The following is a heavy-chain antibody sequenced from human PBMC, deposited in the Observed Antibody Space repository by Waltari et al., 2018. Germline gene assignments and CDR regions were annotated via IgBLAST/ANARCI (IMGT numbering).Heavy chain of an antibody. J-gene: IGHJ4*02. Sequence: QVQLVESGGGVVQPGRSLRLSCATSGFSFSSYGMPWVRQAPGKRLEWVSVISYDGSNKYYADSVKGRFTVSRDNSNNTLYLEMNSLRPEDMAVFYCAKASNKYGYGYAPLDYWGQGTLVTVSS. D-gene: IGHD5-18*01. CDR3: AKASNKYGYGYAPLDY. CDR1: GFSFSSYG. CDR2: ISYDGSNK. V-gene: IGHV3-30*18.